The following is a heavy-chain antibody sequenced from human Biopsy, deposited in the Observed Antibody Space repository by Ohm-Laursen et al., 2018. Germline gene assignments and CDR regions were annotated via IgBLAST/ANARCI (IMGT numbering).Heavy chain of an antibody. D-gene: IGHD1-14*01. CDR1: GFTFHTYA. Sequence: SLRLSCAAFGFTFHTYAMNWVRQAPGKGLEWVAHIDVSDYNTYYADSVRGRFTISRDNSKQMVHLEINSLTADDTAAYYCVKQWGGYNFDSWGQGTLVTVSS. J-gene: IGHJ5*01. CDR2: IDVSDYNT. V-gene: IGHV3-23*01. CDR3: VKQWGGYNFDS.